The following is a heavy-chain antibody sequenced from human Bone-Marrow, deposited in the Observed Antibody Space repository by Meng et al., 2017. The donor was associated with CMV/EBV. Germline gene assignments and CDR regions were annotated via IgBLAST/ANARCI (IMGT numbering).Heavy chain of an antibody. CDR2: INHSGST. V-gene: IGHV4-61*01. J-gene: IGHJ4*02. D-gene: IGHD3-3*01. Sequence: SETLSLTCTVSGGSVSSGSYYWSWIRQPPGKGLEWIGEINHSGSTNYNPSLKSRVTISVDTSKNQFSLKLSSVTAADTAVYYCARGRRGILKSFGVVTPQWVPFDYWGQGTLVTVSS. CDR1: GGSVSSGSYY. CDR3: ARGRRGILKSFGVVTPQWVPFDY.